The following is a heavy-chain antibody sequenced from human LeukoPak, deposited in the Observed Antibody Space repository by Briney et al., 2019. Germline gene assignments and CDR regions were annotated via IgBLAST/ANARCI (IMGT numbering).Heavy chain of an antibody. CDR3: AKDQSGYAPSHFDY. D-gene: IGHD3-22*01. V-gene: IGHV3-30*18. CDR2: ISYDGSNK. CDR1: GFTFSSYG. Sequence: PGGSLRLSCAASGFTFSSYGMHWVRQAPGKGLEWVAVISYDGSNKYYADSVKGRFTISRGNSKNTLYLQMNSLRAEDTAVYYCAKDQSGYAPSHFDYWGQGTLVTVSS. J-gene: IGHJ4*02.